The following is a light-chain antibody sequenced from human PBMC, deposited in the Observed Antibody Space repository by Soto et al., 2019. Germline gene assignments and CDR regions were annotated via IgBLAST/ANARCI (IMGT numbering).Light chain of an antibody. V-gene: IGKV1-6*01. CDR3: QQDYRYPLT. CDR1: QGISDD. CDR2: AAS. Sequence: AIQMTQSPSSLSASVGDSVTITYRASQGISDDLGWYQQKPGKAPKLLIYAASSLERGVPSRFSGSGSGTDFTLTISSLQPEDFATYYCQQDYRYPLTFGGGTKVEIK. J-gene: IGKJ4*01.